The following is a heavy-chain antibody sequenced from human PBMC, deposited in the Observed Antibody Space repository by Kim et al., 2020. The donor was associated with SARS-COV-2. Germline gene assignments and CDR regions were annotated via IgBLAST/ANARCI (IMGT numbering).Heavy chain of an antibody. CDR2: INPNSGGT. Sequence: ASVKVSCKASGYTFTGYYMHWVRQAPGQGLEWMGRINPNSGGTNYAQKFQGRVTMTRDTSISTAYMELSRLRSDDTAVYYCARAPSYSSSSHGMDVWGQGTTVTVSS. CDR3: ARAPSYSSSSHGMDV. V-gene: IGHV1-2*06. CDR1: GYTFTGYY. D-gene: IGHD6-6*01. J-gene: IGHJ6*02.